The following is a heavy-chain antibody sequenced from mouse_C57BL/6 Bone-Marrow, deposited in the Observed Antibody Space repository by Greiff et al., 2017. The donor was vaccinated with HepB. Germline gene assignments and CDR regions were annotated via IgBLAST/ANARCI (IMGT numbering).Heavy chain of an antibody. CDR1: GYTFTSYY. J-gene: IGHJ3*01. Sequence: QVQLQQSGAELVKPGASVKLSCKASGYTFTSYYIHWVKQRPGQGLEWIGWIYPGSGNTKYNEKFKGKATLTADTSSSTAYMQLSSLTSEDSAVYYCARGEDDYPAWFAYWGQGTLVTVSA. CDR3: ARGEDDYPAWFAY. V-gene: IGHV1-66*01. CDR2: IYPGSGNT. D-gene: IGHD2-4*01.